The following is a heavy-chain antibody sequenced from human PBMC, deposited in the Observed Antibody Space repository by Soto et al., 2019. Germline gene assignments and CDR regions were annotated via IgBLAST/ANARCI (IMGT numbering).Heavy chain of an antibody. V-gene: IGHV1-2*02. D-gene: IGHD6-13*01. J-gene: IGHJ4*02. CDR3: ARDRVSSSWYYFDY. CDR1: GYTFTGYY. Sequence: GASVKVSCKASGYTFTGYYMHWVRQAPGQGLEWMGWINPNSGGTNYAQKFQGRVTMTRDTSISTAYMELSRLRSDDTAVYYCARDRVSSSWYYFDYWGQGTLVTVS. CDR2: INPNSGGT.